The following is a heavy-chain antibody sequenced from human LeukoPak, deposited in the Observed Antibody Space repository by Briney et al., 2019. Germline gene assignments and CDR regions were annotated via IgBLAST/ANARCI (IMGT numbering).Heavy chain of an antibody. CDR2: ISSSSSYI. D-gene: IGHD3-10*01. Sequence: GGSLRLSCAASGFTFSSYSMNWVRQAPGKGLEWVSSISSSSSYIYYADSVKGRFTISRDNAKNSLYLQMNSLRAEDTAVYYCAKDGVWFGAPSIDYWGQGTLVTVSS. J-gene: IGHJ4*02. V-gene: IGHV3-21*01. CDR3: AKDGVWFGAPSIDY. CDR1: GFTFSSYS.